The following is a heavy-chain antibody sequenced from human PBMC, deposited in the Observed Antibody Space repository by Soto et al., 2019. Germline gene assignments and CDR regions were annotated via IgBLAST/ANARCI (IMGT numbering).Heavy chain of an antibody. CDR1: GFTFNNYA. CDR3: AKETSLSGRYYGMDV. J-gene: IGHJ6*02. D-gene: IGHD1-26*01. V-gene: IGHV3-23*01. CDR2: IGGSGGNT. Sequence: EVQLLESGGGLVQPGGSLRLSCAASGFTFNNYAMSWVRQAPGKGLGWVSAIGGSGGNTYYADSVKGRFTISRDNSKNTLYLQMNSLRAEDTAVYYCAKETSLSGRYYGMDVWGQGTTVTVSS.